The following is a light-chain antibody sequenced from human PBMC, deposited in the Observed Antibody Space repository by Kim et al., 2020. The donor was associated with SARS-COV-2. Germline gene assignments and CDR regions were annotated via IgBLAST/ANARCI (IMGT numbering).Light chain of an antibody. CDR2: QDN. V-gene: IGLV3-1*01. CDR3: QAWDSRSYVV. J-gene: IGLJ2*01. Sequence: SYELTQPPSVSVSPGQTASITCSGDKLGDKYAYWYQQKPGQSPVVVIYQDNKRPSGIPERFYGSNSGNTATLTISGTQPMDEADYYCQAWDSRSYVVFGGGTQLAVL. CDR1: KLGDKY.